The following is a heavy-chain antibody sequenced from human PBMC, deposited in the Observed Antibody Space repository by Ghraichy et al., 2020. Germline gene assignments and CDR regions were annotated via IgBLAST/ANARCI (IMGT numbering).Heavy chain of an antibody. V-gene: IGHV3-33*04. J-gene: IGHJ6*03. CDR2: IWYDGSNQ. CDR3: ARDGGNYYTSGPLAAGYMDV. Sequence: GGSLRLSCAASRFNFKTYGMHWVRQAPGKGLEWLAVIWYDGSNQDYADSVRGRFTISKHNSQNTLSLEMNFLSGEDTAVYYCARDGGNYYTSGPLAAGYMDVWGQGTTVTVSS. CDR1: RFNFKTYG. D-gene: IGHD3-3*01.